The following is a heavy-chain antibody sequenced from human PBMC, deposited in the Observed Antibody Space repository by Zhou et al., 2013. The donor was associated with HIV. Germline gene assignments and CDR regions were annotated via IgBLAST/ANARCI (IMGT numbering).Heavy chain of an antibody. Sequence: QVQLVQSGAEVKKPGASVKVSCKASGYTFISYDINWVRQATGQGLEWMGWMNPNSGNTGYAQKFPGRVTMTRNTSISTAYMELSSLRSEDTAVYYCARAYCSSASCYPKDAFDIWGQGTMVTGLF. CDR2: MNPNSGNT. CDR3: ARAYCSSASCYPKDAFDI. D-gene: IGHD2-2*01. J-gene: IGHJ3*02. CDR1: GYTFISYD. V-gene: IGHV1-8*01.